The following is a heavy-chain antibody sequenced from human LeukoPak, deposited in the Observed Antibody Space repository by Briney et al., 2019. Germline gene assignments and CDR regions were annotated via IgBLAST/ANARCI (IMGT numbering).Heavy chain of an antibody. CDR3: ARYNDYGDSLDY. J-gene: IGHJ4*02. CDR1: GFTFSSYG. V-gene: IGHV3-33*01. D-gene: IGHD4-17*01. CDR2: IWYDGSNK. Sequence: GGSLRLSCAASGFTFSSYGMHWVRQAPGKGLEWVAVIWYDGSNKYYADSVKGRFTICRDNSKNTLYLQMNSVRAEDTAVYYCARYNDYGDSLDYWGQGTLVTVSS.